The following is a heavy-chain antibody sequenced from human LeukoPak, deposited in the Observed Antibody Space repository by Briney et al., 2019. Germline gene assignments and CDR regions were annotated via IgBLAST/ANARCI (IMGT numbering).Heavy chain of an antibody. Sequence: ASVKVSCKASGYSFNKFGISWVRQAPGQGLEWMGWISGNNGNTDSAQKFQDRVTMTTDNSMSTAYLEVRSLRSDDTAVYFCVRVGSAHGDPLEFDFWGQGTLVIVSS. D-gene: IGHD4-17*01. CDR1: GYSFNKFG. J-gene: IGHJ4*02. CDR2: ISGNNGNT. CDR3: VRVGSAHGDPLEFDF. V-gene: IGHV1-18*01.